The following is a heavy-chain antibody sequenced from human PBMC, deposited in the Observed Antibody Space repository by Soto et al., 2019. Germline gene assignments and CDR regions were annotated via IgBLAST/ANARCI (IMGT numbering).Heavy chain of an antibody. J-gene: IGHJ4*02. CDR1: GYTFTSYD. CDR2: MNPNSGNT. D-gene: IGHD6-19*01. CDR3: ARAVTFSGWFFGGNDY. Sequence: GASVKVSCKASGYTFTSYDINWVRQATGQGLEWMGWMNPNSGNTGYAQKFQGRVTMTRNTSISTAYMELSSLRSEATAVYYCARAVTFSGWFFGGNDYWGQGTLVTVSS. V-gene: IGHV1-8*01.